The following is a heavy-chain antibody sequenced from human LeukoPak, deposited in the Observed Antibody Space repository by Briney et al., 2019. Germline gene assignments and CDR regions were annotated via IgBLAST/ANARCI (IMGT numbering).Heavy chain of an antibody. CDR2: IIPIFGTA. J-gene: IGHJ4*02. CDR3: ATDYCSGGSCHDY. V-gene: IGHV1-69*05. Sequence: ASVKVSCKASGGTFSSYAISWVRQAPGQGLEWMGRIIPIFGTANYAQKFQGRVTITTDESTSTAYMELSSLRSEDTAVYYCATDYCSGGSCHDYWGQGTLSPSPQ. CDR1: GGTFSSYA. D-gene: IGHD2-15*01.